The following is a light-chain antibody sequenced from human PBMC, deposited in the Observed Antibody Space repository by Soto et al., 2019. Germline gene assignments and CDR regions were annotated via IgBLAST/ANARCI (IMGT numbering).Light chain of an antibody. CDR1: QGISSW. J-gene: IGKJ4*01. Sequence: DIQMTQSPSSVSASVGDRVTITCRASQGISSWVAWYQQKPGKAPNLLIYAASSLQSGVPSRFSGSGSGTEFTLTISSLQPEDFATYYCQQADTFPLPFGGGTKVDIK. CDR3: QQADTFPLP. V-gene: IGKV1-12*01. CDR2: AAS.